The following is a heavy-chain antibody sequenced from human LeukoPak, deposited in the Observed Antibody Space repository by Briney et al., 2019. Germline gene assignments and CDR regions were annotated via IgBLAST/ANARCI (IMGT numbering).Heavy chain of an antibody. CDR1: GFTFSAYS. J-gene: IGHJ4*02. Sequence: GGSLRLSCAASGFTFSAYSMNWVRQAPGKGLEWVSYISSSGSTIYYADSVKGRFTISRDNARNSLYLQMNSLRAEDTAVYYCARDLWFGELSLFDYWGQGTLVTVSS. D-gene: IGHD3-10*01. CDR3: ARDLWFGELSLFDY. V-gene: IGHV3-48*04. CDR2: ISSSGSTI.